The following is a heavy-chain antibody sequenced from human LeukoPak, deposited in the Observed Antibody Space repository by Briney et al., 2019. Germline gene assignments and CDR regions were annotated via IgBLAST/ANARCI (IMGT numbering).Heavy chain of an antibody. Sequence: GASVKVSCKASGYXFTDYYIHWVRQAPGQGHEWLGWINPNSGGTNYAQKFEGRVTWASDTSISTAYMDVRGLRSDDTAVYYCARDTSGNYWDAFDIWGQGTMVTVSS. CDR1: GYXFTDYY. V-gene: IGHV1-2*02. CDR3: ARDTSGNYWDAFDI. J-gene: IGHJ3*02. CDR2: INPNSGGT. D-gene: IGHD1-26*01.